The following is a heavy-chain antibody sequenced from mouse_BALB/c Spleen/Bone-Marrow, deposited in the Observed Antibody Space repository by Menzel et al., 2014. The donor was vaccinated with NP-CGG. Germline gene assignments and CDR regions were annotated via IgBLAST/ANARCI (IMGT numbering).Heavy chain of an antibody. J-gene: IGHJ3*01. CDR1: GFTFRSYD. V-gene: IGHV1S56*01. CDR2: IYPGDGST. Sequence: VQLQQSGPELVKPGALVTISCKASGFTFRSYDINWVKQRPGQGLEWIGWIYPGDGSTKYNEKFKGKATLTADKSSSTTYMQRSSLTSDNSAVYFCARSGDSSGYGFAYWGQGTLVTVSA. D-gene: IGHD3-2*01. CDR3: ARSGDSSGYGFAY.